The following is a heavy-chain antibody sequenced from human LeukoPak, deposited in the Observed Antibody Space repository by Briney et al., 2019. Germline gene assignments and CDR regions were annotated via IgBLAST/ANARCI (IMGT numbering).Heavy chain of an antibody. CDR2: IIPIFGTA. V-gene: IGHV1-69*13. Sequence: SVKVSCKASGGTFSSYAISWVRQAPGQGLEWMGGIIPIFGTANYAQKFQGRVTITADESTSTAYMELSSLRSEDTAVYYCAREGTLSDYDSSTYRKWFDPWGQGTLVTVSS. D-gene: IGHD3-22*01. J-gene: IGHJ5*02. CDR3: AREGTLSDYDSSTYRKWFDP. CDR1: GGTFSSYA.